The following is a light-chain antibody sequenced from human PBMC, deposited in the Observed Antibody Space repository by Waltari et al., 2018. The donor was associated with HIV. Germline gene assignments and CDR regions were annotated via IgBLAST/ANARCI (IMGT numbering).Light chain of an antibody. CDR3: QSADNSGSYQV. CDR2: KDT. CDR1: ALPKKY. J-gene: IGLJ3*02. Sequence: SYELTQPPSVSVSPGQTAKITCSGDALPKKYAYWYQQKPGQAPVVMIYKDTERPSGIPERFSASTSGTTVTLTISGVQAEDEADYYCQSADNSGSYQVFSGGTKLTVL. V-gene: IGLV3-25*03.